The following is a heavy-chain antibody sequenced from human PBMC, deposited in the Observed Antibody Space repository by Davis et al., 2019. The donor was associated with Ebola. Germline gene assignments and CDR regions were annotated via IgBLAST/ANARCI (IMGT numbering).Heavy chain of an antibody. CDR3: ARRTPTYYYAMYV. CDR1: GGSISSHY. Sequence: SETLSLTYTVSGGSISSHYWSWIRQPPGKGLEWIGYISYSGTTNYNPSLKSRVTISVDTSRNQFSLKLTSVTAADTAVYYCARRTPTYYYAMYVWGQGTAVTVSS. J-gene: IGHJ6*02. CDR2: ISYSGTT. D-gene: IGHD2-15*01. V-gene: IGHV4-59*08.